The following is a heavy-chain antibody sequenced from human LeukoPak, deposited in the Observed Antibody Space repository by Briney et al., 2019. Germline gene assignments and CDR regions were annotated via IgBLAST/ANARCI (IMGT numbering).Heavy chain of an antibody. CDR2: IRNGGSTM. V-gene: IGHV3-48*03. J-gene: IGHJ1*01. D-gene: IGHD6-19*01. CDR3: AVAYSSVWHAEDFHI. CDR1: GFTFSSYE. Sequence: PGGSLRLSCAATGFTFSSYEMNWVRQAPGKGLEWMSYIRNGGSTMYYVDSVKGRFTISRDNAKNSLYLQMSSLRAEDAAVYYCAVAYSSVWHAEDFHIWGQGTLVTVS.